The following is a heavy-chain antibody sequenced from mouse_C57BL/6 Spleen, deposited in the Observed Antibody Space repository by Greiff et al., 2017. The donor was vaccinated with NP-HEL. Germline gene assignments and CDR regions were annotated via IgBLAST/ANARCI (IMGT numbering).Heavy chain of an antibody. CDR1: GFSLTSYG. J-gene: IGHJ4*01. CDR3: AKPNYYGSSLYAMDY. D-gene: IGHD1-1*01. CDR2: IWRGGST. Sequence: QVQLKQSGPGLVQPSQSLSITCTVSGFSLTSYGVHWVRQSPGQGLEWLGVIWRGGSTDYNAAFMSRLSITKDNSKSQVFFKMNSLQDDSTPIYDDAKPNYYGSSLYAMDYWGQGTSVTVSS. V-gene: IGHV2-5*01.